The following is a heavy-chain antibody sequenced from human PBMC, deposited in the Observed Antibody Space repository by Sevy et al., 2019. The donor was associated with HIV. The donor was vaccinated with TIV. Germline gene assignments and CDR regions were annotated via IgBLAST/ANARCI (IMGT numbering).Heavy chain of an antibody. J-gene: IGHJ5*02. CDR2: IHYSGST. Sequence: SETLSLTCSVSGGPISSYYWSWIRQPPGKRLEWIGYIHYSGSTNYNPSLNSRLTISVDTSKNQFSLRLTSVTAADTAGYYLAGAPPVRRGDDFLNWFDPWGQGILVTVSS. D-gene: IGHD3-3*01. CDR1: GGPISSYY. CDR3: AGAPPVRRGDDFLNWFDP. V-gene: IGHV4-59*01.